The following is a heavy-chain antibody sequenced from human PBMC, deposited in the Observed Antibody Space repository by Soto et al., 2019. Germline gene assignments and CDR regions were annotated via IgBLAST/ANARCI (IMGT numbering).Heavy chain of an antibody. CDR1: GGTFSSYT. CDR3: ARVPSPRYCSGGSCTGRSFDI. CDR2: IIPILGIA. V-gene: IGHV1-69*02. Sequence: SVKVSCKASGGTFSSYTISWVRQAPGQGLEWMGRIIPILGIANYAQKFQGRVTITADKSTSTAYRELSSLRSEDTAVYYCARVPSPRYCSGGSCTGRSFDIWGQGTMVTVSS. J-gene: IGHJ3*02. D-gene: IGHD2-15*01.